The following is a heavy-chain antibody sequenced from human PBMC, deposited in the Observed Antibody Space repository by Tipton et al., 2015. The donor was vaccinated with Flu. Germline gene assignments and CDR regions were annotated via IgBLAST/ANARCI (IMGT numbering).Heavy chain of an antibody. CDR2: IYTSGST. D-gene: IGHD3-22*01. J-gene: IGHJ4*02. V-gene: IGHV4-4*07. CDR3: ARDFSHYYDSIGNDY. CDR1: GGSISSYY. Sequence: LRLSCTVSGGSISSYYWSWIRQPAGKGLEWIGRIYTSGSTNYNPSLKSRVTMSADTSKNQFSLKLSSVTAADTAVYYCARDFSHYYDSIGNDYWGQGTLVTVSS.